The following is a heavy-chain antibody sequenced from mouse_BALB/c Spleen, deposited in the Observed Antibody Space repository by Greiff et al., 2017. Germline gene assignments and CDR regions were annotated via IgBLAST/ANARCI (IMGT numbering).Heavy chain of an antibody. Sequence: EVKLVESGPGLVKPSQSLSLTCTVTGYSITSDYAWNWIRQFPGNKLEWMGYISYSGSTSYNPSLKSRISITRDTSKNQFFLQLNSVTTEDTATYYCARDYYGSSIYFDVWGAGTTVTVSS. CDR2: ISYSGST. CDR3: ARDYYGSSIYFDV. CDR1: GYSITSDYA. V-gene: IGHV3-2*02. D-gene: IGHD1-1*01. J-gene: IGHJ1*01.